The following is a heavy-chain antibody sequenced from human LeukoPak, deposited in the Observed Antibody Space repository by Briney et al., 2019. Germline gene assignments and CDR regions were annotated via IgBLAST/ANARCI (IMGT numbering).Heavy chain of an antibody. V-gene: IGHV3-7*01. D-gene: IGHD3-9*01. CDR1: GFTFSSYW. CDR2: IKQDGGEK. CDR3: ARDPLTLYNYYMDV. J-gene: IGHJ6*03. Sequence: GGSLRLSCAASGFTFSSYWMSWVRQAPGKGLEWVAKIKQDGGEKYYVDSVKGRFTISRDNAKNSLYLQMNSLRAEDTAVYYCARDPLTLYNYYMDVWGKGTTVTVSS.